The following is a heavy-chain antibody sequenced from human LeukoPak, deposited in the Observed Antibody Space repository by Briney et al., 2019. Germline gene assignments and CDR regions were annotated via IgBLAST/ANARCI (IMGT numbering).Heavy chain of an antibody. D-gene: IGHD6-13*01. J-gene: IGHJ2*01. CDR3: AKDPSYGSSWPWYFDL. Sequence: PGRSLRLSCAASGFTFNNYGMHWVRQAPGKGLEWVGVVSYDGSNRYYADSVKGRFTISRDNSENTLYLQMNSLRAEDTAVYYCAKDPSYGSSWPWYFDLWGRGTLVTVSS. V-gene: IGHV3-30*18. CDR1: GFTFNNYG. CDR2: VSYDGSNR.